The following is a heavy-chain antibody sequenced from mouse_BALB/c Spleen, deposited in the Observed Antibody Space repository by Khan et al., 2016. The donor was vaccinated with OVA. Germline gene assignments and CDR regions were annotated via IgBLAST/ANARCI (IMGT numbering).Heavy chain of an antibody. J-gene: IGHJ2*01. D-gene: IGHD2-14*01. Sequence: EVQLVESGGSSVKPGGSLKLSCAVSGFTFSSYVMSWVHQTPEKRLEWVASISSGGSTYYPDSVKGRFTISRDNARNIVNLQMSSLRSEDMAIYYCAREAYRYDEYYFDYWGQGTTLTVSS. CDR1: GFTFSSYV. CDR2: ISSGGST. CDR3: AREAYRYDEYYFDY. V-gene: IGHV5-6-5*01.